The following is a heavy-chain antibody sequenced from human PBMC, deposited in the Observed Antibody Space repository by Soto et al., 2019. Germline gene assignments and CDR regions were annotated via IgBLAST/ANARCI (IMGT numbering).Heavy chain of an antibody. V-gene: IGHV3-23*01. D-gene: IGHD1-1*01. CDR2: ISGSGAST. CDR3: AKKVPGSNPLDS. J-gene: IGHJ4*02. Sequence: GGSLRLSCAASGFTFSNYAMNWVRQAPGKGLEWVSVISGSGASTYYADSVRGRFTISRDNSKNTLYLQMNSLGVEDTAVYYCAKKVPGSNPLDSWGQGALVTVSS. CDR1: GFTFSNYA.